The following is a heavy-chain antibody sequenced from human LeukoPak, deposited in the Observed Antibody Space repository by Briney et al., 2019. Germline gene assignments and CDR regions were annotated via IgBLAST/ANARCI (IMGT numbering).Heavy chain of an antibody. J-gene: IGHJ4*02. CDR2: ISGSGGST. Sequence: QPGGSLRVSCAASGFTFSSYAMSWVRQAPGKGLEWVSAISGSGGSTYYADSVKGRFTISRDNSKNTLDLEMNSLRAEDTAVYYCAKGLTAGDYFDYWGQGTLVTVSS. CDR3: AKGLTAGDYFDY. D-gene: IGHD1-14*01. CDR1: GFTFSSYA. V-gene: IGHV3-23*01.